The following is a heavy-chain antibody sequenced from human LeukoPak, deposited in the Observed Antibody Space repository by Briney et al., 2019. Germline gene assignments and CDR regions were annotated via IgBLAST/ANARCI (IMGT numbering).Heavy chain of an antibody. CDR2: ISSSSSYI. J-gene: IGHJ3*02. Sequence: GGSLRLSCAASGFTFSSYSMNWVRQAPGKGLEWVSSISSSSSYIYYADSVEGRFTISRDNAKNSLYLQMNSLRAEDTAVYYCARAQHCSSTSCYAGDAFDIWGQGTMVTVSS. CDR1: GFTFSSYS. V-gene: IGHV3-21*01. CDR3: ARAQHCSSTSCYAGDAFDI. D-gene: IGHD2-2*01.